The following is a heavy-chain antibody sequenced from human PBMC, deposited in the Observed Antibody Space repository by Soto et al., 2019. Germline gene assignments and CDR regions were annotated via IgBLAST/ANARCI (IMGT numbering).Heavy chain of an antibody. Sequence: PGGSLRLSCAASGFTFSSYAMSWVRQAPGKGLEWVSTVSGSGGSTYYADSVKGRFTISRDNSKNTLSLQVSSLRAEDTAVYYCAKESRYDFWSGYYTYYYYGMDVWGQGTTVTVSS. V-gene: IGHV3-23*01. CDR3: AKESRYDFWSGYYTYYYYGMDV. CDR2: VSGSGGST. CDR1: GFTFSSYA. J-gene: IGHJ6*02. D-gene: IGHD3-3*01.